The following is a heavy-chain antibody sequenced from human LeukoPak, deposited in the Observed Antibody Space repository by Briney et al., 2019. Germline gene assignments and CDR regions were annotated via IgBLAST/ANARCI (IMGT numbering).Heavy chain of an antibody. V-gene: IGHV1-8*01. D-gene: IGHD1-20*01. J-gene: IGHJ3*02. CDR1: GYTFTSYD. CDR2: MNPNSGNT. CDR3: ARVPPTNYNWNAGVDI. Sequence: ASVKVSCKASGYTFTSYDINWVRQATGQGLEWMGWMNPNSGNTGYAQKFQGRVTMTRNTSISTAYMELSSLRSEDTAVYYCARVPPTNYNWNAGVDIWGQGTMVTASS.